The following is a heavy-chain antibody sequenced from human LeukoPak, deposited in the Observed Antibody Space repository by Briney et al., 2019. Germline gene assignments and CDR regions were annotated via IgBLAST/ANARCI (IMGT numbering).Heavy chain of an antibody. CDR2: IIPILGIA. D-gene: IGHD6-6*01. J-gene: IGHJ4*02. Sequence: ASVKVSCKASGYTFTSYYMHWVRQAPGQGLEWMGRIIPILGIANYAQKFQGRVTITADKSTSTAYMELSSLRSEDTAVYYCARDFINSSSSPFDYWGQGTLVTVSS. V-gene: IGHV1-69*04. CDR3: ARDFINSSSSPFDY. CDR1: GYTFTSYY.